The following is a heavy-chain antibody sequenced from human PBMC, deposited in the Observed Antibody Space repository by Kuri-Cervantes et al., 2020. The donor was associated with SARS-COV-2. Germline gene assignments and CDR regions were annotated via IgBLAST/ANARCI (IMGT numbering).Heavy chain of an antibody. V-gene: IGHV3-30-3*01. J-gene: IGHJ4*02. D-gene: IGHD3-16*02. CDR1: GFTFSSYA. Sequence: GGSLRLSCAASGFTFSSYAMHWVRQAPGKGLEWVAVISYDGSNKYYADSVKGRFTISRDNSKNTLYLQMNSLRAEDTAVYYCARSYYDYIWGSYRPEALDYWGQGTPVTVSS. CDR2: ISYDGSNK. CDR3: ARSYYDYIWGSYRPEALDY.